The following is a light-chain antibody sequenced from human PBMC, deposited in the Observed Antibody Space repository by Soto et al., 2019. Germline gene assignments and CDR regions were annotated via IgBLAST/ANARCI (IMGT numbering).Light chain of an antibody. CDR1: SSDVGGYNY. CDR2: EVT. J-gene: IGLJ1*01. CDR3: SSYTSSSTLYV. Sequence: QSVLTRPASVSGSPGQSITISCTGTSSDVGGYNYVSWYQQHPGKAPKVMIYEVTNRPSGVSHRFSGSKSGNTASLTISGLQAEDEADYYCSSYTSSSTLYVFGTGTKLTVL. V-gene: IGLV2-14*01.